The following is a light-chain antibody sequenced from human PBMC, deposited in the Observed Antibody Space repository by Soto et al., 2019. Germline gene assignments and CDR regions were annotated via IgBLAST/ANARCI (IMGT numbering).Light chain of an antibody. CDR1: QSVSSN. Sequence: EIVMTQSPATLSVSPGERATLSCRASQSVSSNLAWYQQKPGQAPRLLIYGASNRATGIPARFSGRGSGTEFTLTISRLQSEDFAVYFCQQYSDWPTFGGGTKVEIK. V-gene: IGKV3D-15*01. CDR2: GAS. J-gene: IGKJ4*01. CDR3: QQYSDWPT.